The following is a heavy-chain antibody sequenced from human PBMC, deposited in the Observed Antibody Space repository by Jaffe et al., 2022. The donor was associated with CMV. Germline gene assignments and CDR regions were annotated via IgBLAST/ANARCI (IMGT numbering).Heavy chain of an antibody. Sequence: EVQLLESGGGLVQPGGSLRLSCAASGFTFSSYAMSWVRQAPGKGLEWVSAISGSGGSTYYADSVKGRFTISRDNSKNTLYLQMNSLRAEDTAVYYCLVAATRVYYYYGMDVWGQGTTVTVSS. D-gene: IGHD2-15*01. CDR2: ISGSGGST. CDR1: GFTFSSYA. J-gene: IGHJ6*02. V-gene: IGHV3-23*01. CDR3: LVAATRVYYYYGMDV.